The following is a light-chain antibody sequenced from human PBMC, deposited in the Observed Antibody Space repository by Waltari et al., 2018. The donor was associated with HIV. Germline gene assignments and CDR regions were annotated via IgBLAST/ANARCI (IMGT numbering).Light chain of an antibody. V-gene: IGLV10-54*01. CDR1: SDNVGYQG. CDR2: RND. Sequence: QAGLTQPPSVSKGLKQTATLTCAGNSDNVGYQGVAWLQQHQGHPPKLLAYRNDDRPSGVSERFSTSRSGNTAVLTITELQPEDETDYFCSAWDSSLGAWVFGGGTRLTVL. J-gene: IGLJ3*02. CDR3: SAWDSSLGAWV.